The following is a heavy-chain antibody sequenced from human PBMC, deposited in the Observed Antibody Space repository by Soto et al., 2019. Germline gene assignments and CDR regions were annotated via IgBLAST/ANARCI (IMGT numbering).Heavy chain of an antibody. D-gene: IGHD3-10*01. J-gene: IGHJ3*02. V-gene: IGHV3-23*01. CDR2: VSGSGGST. CDR3: AKDKGFGELI. Sequence: EVQLLESGGGVVQPGGSLSLSCSASGRTFTTYVMTWVRQDPGEGLEWVSTVSGSGGSTFYADSVKGRFTSSRDTSNNTLYLQMNSLRVEDTAVYYCAKDKGFGELIWGQGTMVIVSS. CDR1: GRTFTTYV.